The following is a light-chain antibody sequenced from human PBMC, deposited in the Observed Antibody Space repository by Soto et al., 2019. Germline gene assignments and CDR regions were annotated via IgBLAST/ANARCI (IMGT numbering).Light chain of an antibody. Sequence: DIQMTQSPSSLSASIGDRVTITCRASQSISTPLNWYQQKPGKAPNLLIYAAYNLQSGVPSRFSGSGSGADFTLTISSLQPEDFATYYCQQSYNTPRTFGQGTKVDIK. J-gene: IGKJ1*01. CDR2: AAY. CDR1: QSISTP. V-gene: IGKV1-39*01. CDR3: QQSYNTPRT.